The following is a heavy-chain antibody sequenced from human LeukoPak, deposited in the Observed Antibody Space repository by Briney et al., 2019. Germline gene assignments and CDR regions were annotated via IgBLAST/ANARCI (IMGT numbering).Heavy chain of an antibody. J-gene: IGHJ4*02. CDR2: IYYSGST. Sequence: SETLSLTCTVAGGSISSYYWSWIRQPPGKGLEWIGYIYYSGSTNYNPSLKSRVTISVDTSKNQFSLKLSSVTAADTAVYYCARGYLAARPEYYFDYWCQGTLVTVSS. V-gene: IGHV4-59*01. CDR3: ARGYLAARPEYYFDY. CDR1: GGSISSYY. D-gene: IGHD6-6*01.